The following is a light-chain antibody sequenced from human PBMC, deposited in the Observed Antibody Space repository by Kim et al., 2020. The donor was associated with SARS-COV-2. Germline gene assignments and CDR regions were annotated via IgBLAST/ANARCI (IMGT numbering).Light chain of an antibody. J-gene: IGLJ1*01. Sequence: VSRGKTASITCSGDKLGDKYACWYQQKEGQSPVLVIYQDSKRTSGIPERFSGSNSGNTATLTISGTQAMDEADFYCQAWDSNIYVFGTGTKVTVL. CDR3: QAWDSNIYV. CDR1: KLGDKY. V-gene: IGLV3-1*01. CDR2: QDS.